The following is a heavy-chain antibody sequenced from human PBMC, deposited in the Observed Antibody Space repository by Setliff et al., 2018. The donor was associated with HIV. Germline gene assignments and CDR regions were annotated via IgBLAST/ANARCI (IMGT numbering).Heavy chain of an antibody. J-gene: IGHJ4*01. CDR3: ARDEGRATGSWWDQSASWYLDY. V-gene: IGHV4-4*07. D-gene: IGHD6-13*01. CDR1: GGSISSYY. Sequence: ETLSLTCTVSGGSISSYYWSWIRQPAGKRLEFIGRISAAGTINYNPSLRSRVALSVDTSENQFSLTVNSVTAADTAMYFCARDEGRATGSWWDQSASWYLDYWGHGILVTVSS. CDR2: ISAAGTI.